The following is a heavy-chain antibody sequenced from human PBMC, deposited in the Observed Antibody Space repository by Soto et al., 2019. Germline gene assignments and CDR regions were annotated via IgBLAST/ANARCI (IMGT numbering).Heavy chain of an antibody. V-gene: IGHV1-2*02. D-gene: IGHD1-26*01. J-gene: IGHJ6*02. CDR2: INPNSGDT. CDR3: AKGGAIVAAGTRVYLYNAMDV. CDR1: GYTFTGYY. Sequence: ASVKVSCKASGYTFTGYYVHWVRQAPGQGPEWMGWINPNSGDTYFAQRFQGRVTMNRDTSIGTAYMELRGLTSDDTAEYYCAKGGAIVAAGTRVYLYNAMDVWGQGTTVTVSS.